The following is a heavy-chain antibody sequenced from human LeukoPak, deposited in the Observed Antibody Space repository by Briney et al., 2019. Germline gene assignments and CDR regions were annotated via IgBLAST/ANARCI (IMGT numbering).Heavy chain of an antibody. CDR1: GFTFSRYW. V-gene: IGHV3-74*01. Sequence: GGSLRLSCAASGFTFSRYWMHWVRQPPGKGLVWVSRIDSDGTNRDYADSVKGRFTISRDNAKNTVYLQMNSLRDEDTAVYYCEGGATGLPEYWGQGSLVTVSS. D-gene: IGHD3-9*01. CDR3: EGGATGLPEY. CDR2: IDSDGTNR. J-gene: IGHJ4*02.